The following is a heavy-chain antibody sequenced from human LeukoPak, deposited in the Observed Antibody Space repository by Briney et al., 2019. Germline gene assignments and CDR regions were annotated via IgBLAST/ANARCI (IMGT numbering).Heavy chain of an antibody. CDR3: AGGPGFLIDC. CDR1: GFTFSSYW. CDR2: INQGGSQK. D-gene: IGHD3-3*01. V-gene: IGHV3-7*01. Sequence: GGSLRLSCAASGFTFSSYWMSWVRQAPGKGLEWVANINQGGSQKHYVDSVKGRLTISRDNAENLLYLQMDSLRAEDTAVYYCAGGPGFLIDCWGQGSLVTVSS. J-gene: IGHJ4*02.